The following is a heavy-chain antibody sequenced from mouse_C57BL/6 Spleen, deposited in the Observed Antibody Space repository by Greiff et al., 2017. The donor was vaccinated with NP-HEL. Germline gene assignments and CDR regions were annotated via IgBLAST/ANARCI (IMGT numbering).Heavy chain of an antibody. J-gene: IGHJ2*01. Sequence: QVQLQQPGAELVRPGSSVKLSCKASGYTFTSYWMHWVKQRPIQGLEWIGNIDPSDSETHYNQKFKDKATLTVDKSSSTAYMQLSSLTSEDSAVYYCARLNYDYDLDYWGQGTTLTVSS. D-gene: IGHD2-4*01. V-gene: IGHV1-52*01. CDR3: ARLNYDYDLDY. CDR2: IDPSDSET. CDR1: GYTFTSYW.